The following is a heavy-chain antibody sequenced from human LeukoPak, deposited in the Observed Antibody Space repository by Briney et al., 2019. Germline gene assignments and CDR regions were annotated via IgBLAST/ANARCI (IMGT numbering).Heavy chain of an antibody. CDR2: INPNSGGT. CDR3: ARGHTAVTRHFDF. CDR1: GYTFTGYY. D-gene: IGHD4-17*01. J-gene: IGHJ4*02. Sequence: SVKVSCKASGYTFTGYYMHWVRQAPGQGLEWMGWINPNSGGTNYAQKFQGRVTMTRDTSISTAYMELSRLRSDDTAVYYCARGHTAVTRHFDFWGQGTLVTVSS. V-gene: IGHV1-2*02.